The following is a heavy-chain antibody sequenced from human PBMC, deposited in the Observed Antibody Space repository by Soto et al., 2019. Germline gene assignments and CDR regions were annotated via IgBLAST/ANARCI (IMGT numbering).Heavy chain of an antibody. J-gene: IGHJ6*02. D-gene: IGHD2-15*01. CDR2: IIPIFGTA. CDR1: GGTFSSYA. CDR3: ARGEYCSGGSCYSPDYYYGMDV. V-gene: IGHV1-69*13. Sequence: SVKVSCKASGGTFSSYAISWVRQAPGQGLEWMGGIIPIFGTANYAQKFQGRVTITADESTSTAYMELSSLRSEDTAVYYCARGEYCSGGSCYSPDYYYGMDVWGQGTTVTVS.